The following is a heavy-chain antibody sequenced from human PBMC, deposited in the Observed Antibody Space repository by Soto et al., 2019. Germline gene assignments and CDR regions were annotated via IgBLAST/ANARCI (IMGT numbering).Heavy chain of an antibody. CDR1: GFTFSSYG. CDR3: ARETGYCTNGVCYEGYYYYGMDV. CDR2: IWYDGSNK. J-gene: IGHJ6*02. Sequence: LRLSCAASGFTFSSYGMHWVRQAPGKGLEWVAVIWYDGSNKYYADSVKGRFTISRDNSKNTLYLQMNSLRAEDTAVYYCARETGYCTNGVCYEGYYYYGMDVWGQGTTVTVSS. V-gene: IGHV3-33*01. D-gene: IGHD2-8*01.